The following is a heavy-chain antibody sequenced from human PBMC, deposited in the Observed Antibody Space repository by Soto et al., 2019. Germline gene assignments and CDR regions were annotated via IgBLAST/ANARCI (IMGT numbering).Heavy chain of an antibody. D-gene: IGHD2-15*01. CDR3: ARGVFSVVVAATGAYYFDY. V-gene: IGHV1-69*13. J-gene: IGHJ4*02. CDR1: GGTFSSYA. CDR2: IIPIFGTA. Sequence: SVKVSCKASGGTFSSYAISWVRQAPGQGLEWMGGIIPIFGTANYAQKFQGRVTITADESTSTAYMELSSLRSEDTAVYYCARGVFSVVVAATGAYYFDYWGQGTLVTVSS.